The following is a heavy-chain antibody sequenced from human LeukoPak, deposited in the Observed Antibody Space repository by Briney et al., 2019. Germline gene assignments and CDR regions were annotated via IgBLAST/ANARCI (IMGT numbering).Heavy chain of an antibody. CDR1: GFTLSSYT. D-gene: IGHD6-19*01. CDR2: IYSGGST. V-gene: IGHV3-66*01. J-gene: IGHJ4*02. CDR3: AMGVGAPEDLAVAADFDY. Sequence: GGSLRLSCAASGFTLSSYTMNWVRQAPGKGLEWVSLIYSGGSTYYADSVKGRFTISRDNSKNTLYLQMNSLRAEDTAVYYCAMGVGAPEDLAVAADFDYWGQGTLVTVSS.